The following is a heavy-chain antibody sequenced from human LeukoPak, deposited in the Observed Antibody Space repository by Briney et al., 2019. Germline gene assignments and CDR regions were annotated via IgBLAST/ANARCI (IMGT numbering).Heavy chain of an antibody. J-gene: IGHJ4*02. CDR3: ATYLSGWSASDY. D-gene: IGHD6-19*01. CDR1: GYTFTSYG. V-gene: IGHV1-18*01. CDR2: ISAYNGNT. Sequence: ASVKVSCKASGYTFTSYGISWVRQAPGQGLEWMGWISAYNGNTNYAQKLQGRVTMTTDTSTSTAYMELRSLRSDDTAVYYCATYLSGWSASDYWGQGTLVTVSS.